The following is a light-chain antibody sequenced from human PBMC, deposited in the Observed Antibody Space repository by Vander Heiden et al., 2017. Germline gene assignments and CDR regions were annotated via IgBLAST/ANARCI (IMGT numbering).Light chain of an antibody. J-gene: IGLJ3*02. CDR1: GSRVGGDNY. V-gene: IGLV2-8*01. CDR3: SSYAGSNNWV. Sequence: QSALTQPPSASGSPGPSVTISCTCTGSRVGGDNYVSWDQQNPGKAPKLMIYEVSKRPSGVPDRFSGSKSGNTASLTVSGRQAEDEADYYCSSYAGSNNWVFGGGTKLTVL. CDR2: EVS.